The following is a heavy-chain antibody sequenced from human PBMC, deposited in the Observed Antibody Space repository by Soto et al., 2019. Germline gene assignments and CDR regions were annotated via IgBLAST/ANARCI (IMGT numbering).Heavy chain of an antibody. D-gene: IGHD1-26*01. V-gene: IGHV4-59*01. CDR3: ASMSREYYYYGMDV. CDR2: ISYSGSN. J-gene: IGHJ6*02. CDR1: GGSISSYY. Sequence: ETLSLTCTVSGGSISSYYRSWIRQPPGKGLEWIGNISYSGSNNYNPSLKCRVTISVDTSKNQFFLKLSSVTAADTSVYFCASMSREYYYYGMDVWGQGTTVTVSS.